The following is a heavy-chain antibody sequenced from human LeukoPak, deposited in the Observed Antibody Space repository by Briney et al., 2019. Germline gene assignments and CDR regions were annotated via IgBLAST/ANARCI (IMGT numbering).Heavy chain of an antibody. Sequence: PGGSLRLSCAASGFTFSRYGMHWVRQAPGKGLEWVAVISYDGSNKYYADSVKGRFTISRDNSKNTLYLQMNSLRAEDTAVYYCAKGSRAYYDILYFDYWGQGTLVTVSS. CDR2: ISYDGSNK. V-gene: IGHV3-30*18. CDR1: GFTFSRYG. D-gene: IGHD3-9*01. J-gene: IGHJ4*02. CDR3: AKGSRAYYDILYFDY.